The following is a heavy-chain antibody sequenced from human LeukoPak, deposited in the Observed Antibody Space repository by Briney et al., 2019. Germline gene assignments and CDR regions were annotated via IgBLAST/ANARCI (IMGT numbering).Heavy chain of an antibody. CDR1: GYTFASYY. Sequence: ASVKVSCKASGYTFASYYMHWVRQAPGQGLEWMGIINPSGGSTSYAQKFQGRVTMTRDTSTSTVYMELSSLRSEDTAVYYCARPSVGGDCLSYWGQGTLVTVSS. CDR3: ARPSVGGDCLSY. CDR2: INPSGGST. J-gene: IGHJ4*02. V-gene: IGHV1-46*01. D-gene: IGHD2-21*02.